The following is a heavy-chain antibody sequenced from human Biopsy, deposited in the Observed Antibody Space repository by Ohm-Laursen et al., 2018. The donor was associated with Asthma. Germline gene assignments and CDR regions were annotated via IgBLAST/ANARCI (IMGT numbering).Heavy chain of an antibody. CDR1: GDSFSNYA. D-gene: IGHD5-12*01. Sequence: SVNVSCKASGDSFSNYAISWVRQAPGHGLEWMGGLIPVLGTPDHAQMFEGRVTITADESTSTAYMELSSLSSEDTAVYYCARGYSGSDRIVYYYSGLEVWGQGTTVTVSS. J-gene: IGHJ6*02. CDR3: ARGYSGSDRIVYYYSGLEV. V-gene: IGHV1-69*13. CDR2: LIPVLGTP.